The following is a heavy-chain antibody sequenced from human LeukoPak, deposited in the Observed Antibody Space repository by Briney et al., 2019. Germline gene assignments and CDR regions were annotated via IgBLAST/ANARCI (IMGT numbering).Heavy chain of an antibody. J-gene: IGHJ3*02. CDR1: GGSISSYY. CDR3: ARGGGIVGATGAFDI. Sequence: SETLSLTCTVSGGSISSYYWSWIRQPPGKGLEWIGYIYYSGSTNYSPSLKSRVTISVDTSKNQFSLKLSSVTAADMAVYYCARGGGIVGATGAFDIWGQGTMVTVSS. V-gene: IGHV4-59*01. D-gene: IGHD1-26*01. CDR2: IYYSGST.